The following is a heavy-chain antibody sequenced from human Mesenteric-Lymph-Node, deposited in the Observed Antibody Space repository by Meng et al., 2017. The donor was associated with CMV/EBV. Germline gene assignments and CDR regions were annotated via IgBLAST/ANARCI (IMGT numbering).Heavy chain of an antibody. CDR2: INPNSGGT. CDR1: GYTFTDYY. J-gene: IGHJ6*02. CDR3: ARDQDLSRTGQYYYYCMDA. Sequence: ALVKVSCKASGYTFTDYYMHWVRQAPGQGLEWMGWINPNSGGTNYAQKFQGRVTMTGDTSISTAYMELSRLTSDDTAVYYCARDQDLSRTGQYYYYCMDAWGQGTTVTVSS. V-gene: IGHV1-2*02. D-gene: IGHD3/OR15-3a*01.